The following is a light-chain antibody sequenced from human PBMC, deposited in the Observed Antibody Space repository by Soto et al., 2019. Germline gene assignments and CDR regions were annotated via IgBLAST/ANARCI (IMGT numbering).Light chain of an antibody. CDR1: SSDVGAYNY. Sequence: QSVLTQPASVSGSPGQSITISCTGTSSDVGAYNYVSWYQQHPGKAPKLLIYEVSNRPSGVSSRFSGSKSGNTASLTISGLQAEDEASYYCSSYTSTTTLWVFGGGTKLTVL. V-gene: IGLV2-14*01. CDR3: SSYTSTTTLWV. CDR2: EVS. J-gene: IGLJ3*02.